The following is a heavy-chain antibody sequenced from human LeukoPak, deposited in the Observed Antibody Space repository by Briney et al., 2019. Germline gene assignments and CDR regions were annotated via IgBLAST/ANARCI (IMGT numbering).Heavy chain of an antibody. V-gene: IGHV3-15*01. CDR3: TTVGTTSPIAEEYFDY. J-gene: IGHJ4*02. CDR1: GXTFDNAW. CDR2: FKSKTDGGTT. Sequence: GGSLRLSCAAAGXTFDNAWMNWVRQAPGKGLEWVGRFKSKTDGGTTDSAAPVKGRFTISRDDSENTLFLQLNSLKTEDTALYYCTTVGTTSPIAEEYFDYWGQGTLVTVPS. D-gene: IGHD1-26*01.